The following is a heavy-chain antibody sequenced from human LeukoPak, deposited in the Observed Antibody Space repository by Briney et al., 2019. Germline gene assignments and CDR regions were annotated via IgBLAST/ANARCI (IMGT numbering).Heavy chain of an antibody. CDR2: IYYSGST. Sequence: SETLSLTCTVSGGSISSYYWSWIRQPPGKGLEWIGYIYYSGSTNYNPSLKSRVTISVDTSKNQFSLKLSSVTAADTAVYYCARDHRCRKIFGVRDYYYYGMDVWGQGTTVTVSS. V-gene: IGHV4-59*01. J-gene: IGHJ6*02. D-gene: IGHD3-3*01. CDR3: ARDHRCRKIFGVRDYYYYGMDV. CDR1: GGSISSYY.